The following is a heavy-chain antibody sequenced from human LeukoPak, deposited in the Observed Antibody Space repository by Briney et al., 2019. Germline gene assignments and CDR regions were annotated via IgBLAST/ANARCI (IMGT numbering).Heavy chain of an antibody. CDR2: IGGRDDRT. Sequence: ASETLSLTCAVYGGSFSGYYWSWIRQPPGKGLEWVSIIGGRDDRTYYADSVEGRFTISRDNSKNILYLQMSSLRAEDTAVYYCAKDPNPFYDFWSGYKWGQGTLVTVSS. CDR1: GGSFSGYY. D-gene: IGHD3-3*01. V-gene: IGHV3-23*01. CDR3: AKDPNPFYDFWSGYK. J-gene: IGHJ4*02.